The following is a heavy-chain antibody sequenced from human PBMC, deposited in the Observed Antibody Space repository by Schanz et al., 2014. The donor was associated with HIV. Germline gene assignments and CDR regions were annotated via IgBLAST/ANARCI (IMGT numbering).Heavy chain of an antibody. CDR2: ISATGGST. Sequence: EVQLLESGGGLVQAGGSLRLSCAASGFTFKSYAMSWVRQASGKGLEWVSAISATGGSTYYADSVKGRFTISRDNSKNTLYLQMNSLRPEDTAVYYCAKDKSRHTYSSSSIFDPWGQGTLVTVSS. V-gene: IGHV3-23*01. J-gene: IGHJ5*02. CDR3: AKDKSRHTYSSSSIFDP. CDR1: GFTFKSYA. D-gene: IGHD6-13*01.